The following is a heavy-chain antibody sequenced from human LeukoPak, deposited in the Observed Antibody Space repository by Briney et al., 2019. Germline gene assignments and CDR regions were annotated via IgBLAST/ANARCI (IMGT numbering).Heavy chain of an antibody. Sequence: PGGSLRLSCATSGFTFSNYWMHWVRQVPGKGLVWVSRIKGDGSSTRNADSVEGRFTISRDNSKNTLYLQMNSLRAEDTAVYYCAKDRGGSYWGNYFDYWGQGTLVTVSS. CDR1: GFTFSNYW. J-gene: IGHJ4*02. D-gene: IGHD1-26*01. CDR3: AKDRGGSYWGNYFDY. CDR2: IKGDGSST. V-gene: IGHV3-74*01.